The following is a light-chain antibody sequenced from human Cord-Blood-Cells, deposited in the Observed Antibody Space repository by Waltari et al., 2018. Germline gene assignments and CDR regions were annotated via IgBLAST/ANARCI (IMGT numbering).Light chain of an antibody. CDR1: SSNTGSNT. Sequence: QSVLPQPPSASGTPGQRVTISCSGSSSNTGSNTVNWYQQPPGTAPKPLIYSNNQRPSGVPDRFSGSKSGTSASLAISGLQSEDEADYYCAAWDDSLNGWVFGGGTKLTVL. CDR3: AAWDDSLNGWV. V-gene: IGLV1-44*01. J-gene: IGLJ3*02. CDR2: SNN.